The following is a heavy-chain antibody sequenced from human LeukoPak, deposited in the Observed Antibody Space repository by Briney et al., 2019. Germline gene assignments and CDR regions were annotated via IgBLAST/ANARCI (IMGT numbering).Heavy chain of an antibody. CDR1: GYSFTSYW. D-gene: IGHD3-9*01. CDR3: ARSPIDYDILTGYPFYFDY. CDR2: IYPGDSDT. J-gene: IGHJ4*02. Sequence: GKSLKISCKGSGYSFTSYWIGWVRQMPGKGLEWMGIIYPGDSDTRYSPSFQGQVTISADKSISTAYLQWSSLKASDTAMYYCARSPIDYDILTGYPFYFDYWGQGTLVTVSS. V-gene: IGHV5-51*01.